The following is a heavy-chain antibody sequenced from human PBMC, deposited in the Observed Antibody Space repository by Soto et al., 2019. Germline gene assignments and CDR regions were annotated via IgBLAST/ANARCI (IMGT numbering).Heavy chain of an antibody. CDR1: GYTFTSFV. CDR3: ATGTYYDFWSGQDAFDI. J-gene: IGHJ3*02. Sequence: ASVKVSCKASGYTFTSFVISWVRQAPGQGLEWMGWISAYNGNTNYAQKLQGRVTMTTDTSTSTAYMELRSLRSDDTAVYYCATGTYYDFWSGQDAFDIWGQGTMVTV. V-gene: IGHV1-18*01. D-gene: IGHD3-3*01. CDR2: ISAYNGNT.